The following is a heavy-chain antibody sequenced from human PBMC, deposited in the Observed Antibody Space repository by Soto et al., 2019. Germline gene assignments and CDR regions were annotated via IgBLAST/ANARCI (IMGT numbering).Heavy chain of an antibody. CDR2: IRSKAYGGTT. D-gene: IGHD4-4*01. CDR1: GFTFGDYA. V-gene: IGHV3-49*04. J-gene: IGHJ4*02. Sequence: EVQLVESGGGLVQPGRSLRLSCTASGFTFGDYAMSWVRQARGKGLEWVGFIRSKAYGGTTEYAASVKGKFTISIDDSKSIAYLQMNSLKTEDTAVYYCTRYGNGFDYWGQGTLVTVSS. CDR3: TRYGNGFDY.